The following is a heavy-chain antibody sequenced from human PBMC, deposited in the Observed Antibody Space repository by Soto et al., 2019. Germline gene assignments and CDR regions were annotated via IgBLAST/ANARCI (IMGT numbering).Heavy chain of an antibody. V-gene: IGHV4-39*01. CDR3: AASPSFWQNYYYGAMDV. CDR1: GGSISSSSYY. Sequence: PSETLSLTCTVSGGSISSSSYYWGWIRPPPGKGLEWIGCFYYSGSTYYNPSLKSRVTISVDTSKNQFSLKLSSVTAADTAVYYCAASPSFWQNYYYGAMDVWGQGTTVTVSS. J-gene: IGHJ6*02. CDR2: FYYSGST.